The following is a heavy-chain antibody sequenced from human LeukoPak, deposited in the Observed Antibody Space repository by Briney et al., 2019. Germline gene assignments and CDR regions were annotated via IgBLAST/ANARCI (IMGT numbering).Heavy chain of an antibody. CDR3: ARGFPPRRNYDSSGYYSYHFDS. J-gene: IGHJ4*02. V-gene: IGHV1-18*01. Sequence: ASVKVSCKASGYTFANYGIIWVRQAPGQGLEWMGWISAYNGYTNYAQNLQGRVTMTTDTSTSTAYMELRSLISDDTAVYFCARGFPPRRNYDSSGYYSYHFDSWGQGTLVTVSS. CDR2: ISAYNGYT. CDR1: GYTFANYG. D-gene: IGHD3-22*01.